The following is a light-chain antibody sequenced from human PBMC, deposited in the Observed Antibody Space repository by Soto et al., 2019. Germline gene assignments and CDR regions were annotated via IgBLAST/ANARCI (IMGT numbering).Light chain of an antibody. CDR2: GTS. Sequence: DLQMTQSPSSLSASVGDRVTITCRASQSISYYLNWYQQKPGKAPKLVIYGTSSLQSGVPSRFSGSGSGTDFSLTISSLQPEDFATYYCQQSYSTTWTFGQGTKVEIK. CDR1: QSISYY. J-gene: IGKJ1*01. V-gene: IGKV1-39*01. CDR3: QQSYSTTWT.